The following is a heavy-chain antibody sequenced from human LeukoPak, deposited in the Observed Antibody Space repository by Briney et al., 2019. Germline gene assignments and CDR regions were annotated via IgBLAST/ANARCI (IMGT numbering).Heavy chain of an antibody. D-gene: IGHD1-26*01. V-gene: IGHV3-74*01. CDR3: AKEGGVYSTPYYMDV. CDR1: GFTFSNYW. Sequence: GGSLRLSCAASGFTFSNYWMHWVRQVPGKGLVWVSRINDDWSATFYADSVKGRFTISRDNAKNTFFLQINSLRAEETAVYYCAKEGGVYSTPYYMDVWGKGTTVTVSS. J-gene: IGHJ6*03. CDR2: INDDWSAT.